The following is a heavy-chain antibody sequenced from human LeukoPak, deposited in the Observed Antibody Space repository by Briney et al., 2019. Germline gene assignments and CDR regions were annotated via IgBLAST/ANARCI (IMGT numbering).Heavy chain of an antibody. CDR1: GGSFSGYY. CDR2: INHSGST. V-gene: IGHV4-34*01. CDR3: ARQHSSTWYVVGYFDY. D-gene: IGHD6-13*01. J-gene: IGHJ4*02. Sequence: KPSETLSLTCAVYGGSFSGYYWSWIRQPPGKGLEWIGEINHSGSTNYNPSLRSRVTISVDTSKNQFSLKLNSVTAADTAVYYCARQHSSTWYVVGYFDYWGQGTLVTVSS.